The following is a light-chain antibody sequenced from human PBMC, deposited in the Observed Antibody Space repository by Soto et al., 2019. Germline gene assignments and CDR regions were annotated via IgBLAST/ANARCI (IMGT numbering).Light chain of an antibody. CDR3: QQHNNWPFT. J-gene: IGKJ2*01. CDR2: DAS. Sequence: EIVMTQSPATLSVSPGERATLSCRASQSVTTNLVWYQQKPGQAPRLLIYDASSRATDIPARFGGSGSGTEFTLTISSLQSEDVAVHYCQQHNNWPFTFGQGTKLEI. CDR1: QSVTTN. V-gene: IGKV3-15*01.